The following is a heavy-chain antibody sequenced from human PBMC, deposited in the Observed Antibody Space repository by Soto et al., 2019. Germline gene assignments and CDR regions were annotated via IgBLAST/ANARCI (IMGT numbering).Heavy chain of an antibody. V-gene: IGHV3-30*18. J-gene: IGHJ6*02. Sequence: SLRLSCAASGFTFSSYGMHWVRQAPGKGLEWVAVISYDGSNKYYADSVKGRFTISRDNSKNTLYLQMNSLRAEDTAVYYCAKDTGARFYYYYYGMDVWGQGTTVNV. CDR1: GFTFSSYG. D-gene: IGHD3-3*01. CDR2: ISYDGSNK. CDR3: AKDTGARFYYYYYGMDV.